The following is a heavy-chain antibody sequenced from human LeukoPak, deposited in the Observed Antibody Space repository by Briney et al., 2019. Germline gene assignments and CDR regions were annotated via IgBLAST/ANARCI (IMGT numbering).Heavy chain of an antibody. CDR3: ARQRYGYGDYGNWFDP. CDR1: GYSFTNFW. CDR2: IYPGDSDT. V-gene: IGHV5-51*01. D-gene: IGHD4-17*01. J-gene: IGHJ5*02. Sequence: GESLKISCKGSGYSFTNFWIGWVRQMPGKGLEWMGIIYPGDSDTRYSPSFQGQVTISADKSISTAYLQWSSLKASDTAMYYCARQRYGYGDYGNWFDPWGQGTLVTVSS.